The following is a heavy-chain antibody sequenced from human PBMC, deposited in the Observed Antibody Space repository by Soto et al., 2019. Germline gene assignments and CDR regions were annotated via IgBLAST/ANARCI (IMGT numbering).Heavy chain of an antibody. CDR1: GGSISSSSYY. D-gene: IGHD3-10*01. CDR3: ARGSYYYGSGSYYNVTFDY. CDR2: VNHSGST. V-gene: IGHV4-39*07. J-gene: IGHJ4*02. Sequence: SETLSLTCTVSGGSISSSSYYWGWIRQPPGKGLEWIGRVNHSGSTNYNPALKGRVTISVDTSKNQFSLKLSSVTAADTAVYYCARGSYYYGSGSYYNVTFDYWGQGTLVTVSS.